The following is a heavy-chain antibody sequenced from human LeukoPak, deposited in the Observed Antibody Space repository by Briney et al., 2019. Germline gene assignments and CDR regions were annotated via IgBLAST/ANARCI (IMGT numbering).Heavy chain of an antibody. CDR3: AKRARPFGGGFDY. J-gene: IGHJ4*02. Sequence: PGGSLRLSCAASGFTFSSYGMSWVRQAPGKGLEWVSVIYSGSRTSYADSVKGRFTISRDNSKNTLYLQMNSLRAEDTAVYYCAKRARPFGGGFDYWGQGTLVSVSS. CDR2: IYSGSRT. D-gene: IGHD3-16*01. V-gene: IGHV3-53*01. CDR1: GFTFSSYG.